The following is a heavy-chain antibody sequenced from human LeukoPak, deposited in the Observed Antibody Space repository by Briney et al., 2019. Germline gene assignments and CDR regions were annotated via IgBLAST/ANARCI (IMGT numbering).Heavy chain of an antibody. J-gene: IGHJ6*03. Sequence: PGGSLRLSCAASGFIFSDSVMSWVRQAPGKGLEWVAAISSSGYTDNTDSLKGRFSISRDNSKDTLYLQMNSLRVDDTAVYYCARRTAGAKDLWGKGTTVTVS. CDR2: ISSSGYT. CDR3: ARRTAGAKDL. V-gene: IGHV3-23*05. CDR1: GFIFSDSV. D-gene: IGHD6-19*01.